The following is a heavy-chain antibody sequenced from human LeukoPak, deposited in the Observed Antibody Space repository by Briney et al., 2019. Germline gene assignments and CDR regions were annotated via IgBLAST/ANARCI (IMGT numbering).Heavy chain of an antibody. CDR1: GYTFTSYY. D-gene: IGHD3-22*01. CDR2: ISAYNGDT. Sequence: GASVKVSCKASGYTFTSYYMHWVRQAPGQGLEWMGWISAYNGDTKYAQNLQGRVTMTTDTSTTTAYMELRSLRSDDTAVYYCARDPSNSSGYRIYFDYWGQGTLVTVSS. J-gene: IGHJ4*02. V-gene: IGHV1-18*04. CDR3: ARDPSNSSGYRIYFDY.